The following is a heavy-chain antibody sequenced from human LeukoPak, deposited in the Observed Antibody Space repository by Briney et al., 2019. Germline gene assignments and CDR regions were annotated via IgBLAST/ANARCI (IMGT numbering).Heavy chain of an antibody. CDR1: GFTFSSYA. CDR3: AREWLKAAIDY. CDR2: ISYDGSNK. V-gene: IGHV3-30-3*01. D-gene: IGHD3-22*01. J-gene: IGHJ4*02. Sequence: GGSLRLSCAASGFTFSSYAMHWVRQAPGKGLEWVAVISYDGSNKYYADSVKGRFTISRDNSKNTLYLQMNSLRAEDTAVYYCAREWLKAAIDYWGQGTLVTVSS.